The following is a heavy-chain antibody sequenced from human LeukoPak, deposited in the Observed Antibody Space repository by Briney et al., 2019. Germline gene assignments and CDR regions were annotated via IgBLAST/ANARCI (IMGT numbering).Heavy chain of an antibody. J-gene: IGHJ2*01. Sequence: PSETLSLTCSVSGDSVYSHYWTWLRQPPGKGPEWIGYVHNSGTTLFNPALKNRVTISLETSRNQFSLKLHSVTAADTAVYYCARDAAPVRNSWYFDLWGRGILVTVSS. D-gene: IGHD4-23*01. CDR2: VHNSGTT. V-gene: IGHV4-59*02. CDR3: ARDAAPVRNSWYFDL. CDR1: GDSVYSHY.